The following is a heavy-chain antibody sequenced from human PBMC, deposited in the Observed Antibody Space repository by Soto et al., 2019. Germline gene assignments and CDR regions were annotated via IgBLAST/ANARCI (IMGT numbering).Heavy chain of an antibody. CDR3: VRDGTKTLRDWFDP. V-gene: IGHV4-4*07. J-gene: IGHJ5*02. CDR2: IYATGTT. D-gene: IGHD1-1*01. Sequence: KSSETLSLTCTVSGASISGYYWSWIRKSAGKGLEWIGRIYATGTTDYNPSLKSRVMMSVDTSKKQFSLKLRSVTAADTAVYYCVRDGTKTLRDWFDPWGQGISVTVSS. CDR1: GASISGYY.